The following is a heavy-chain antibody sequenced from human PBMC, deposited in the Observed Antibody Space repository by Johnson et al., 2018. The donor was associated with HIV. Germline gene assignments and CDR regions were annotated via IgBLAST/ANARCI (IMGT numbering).Heavy chain of an antibody. D-gene: IGHD2-15*01. CDR3: AKVGAMVVAPRGEAFDI. V-gene: IGHV3-30*02. CDR1: GFTFSSYG. Sequence: QMLLVESGGGLVQPGGSLRLSCAASGFTFSSYGMHWIRQAPGKGLEWVAFIRCDGSTKYYADSVKGRFTISRDNSKNTLYLQMNSLRDEGKSVYYCAKVGAMVVAPRGEAFDIWGQGTMVTVSS. CDR2: IRCDGSTK. J-gene: IGHJ3*02.